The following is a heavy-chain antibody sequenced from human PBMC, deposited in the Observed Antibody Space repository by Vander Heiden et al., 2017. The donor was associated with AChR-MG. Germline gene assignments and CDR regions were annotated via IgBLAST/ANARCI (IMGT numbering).Heavy chain of an antibody. D-gene: IGHD1-1*01. Sequence: EVNLLESGGGLVQPGGSLRLSCAASGFIFRTYAMSWVRQTPGTGVEWVSGIDESGGSAYNVDSVKGRFTISRDNSKNTLYLQMNNLRAEDTAVYYCARSLNWKAPLDIWGQGTMVTVSS. CDR1: GFIFRTYA. CDR2: IDESGGSA. J-gene: IGHJ3*02. V-gene: IGHV3-23*01. CDR3: ARSLNWKAPLDI.